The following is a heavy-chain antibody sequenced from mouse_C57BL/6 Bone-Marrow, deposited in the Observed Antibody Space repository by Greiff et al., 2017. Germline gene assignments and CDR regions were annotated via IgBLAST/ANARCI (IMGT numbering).Heavy chain of an antibody. J-gene: IGHJ4*01. CDR3: VRWYGDYAMDY. CDR1: GFSFNTYA. V-gene: IGHV10-1*01. D-gene: IGHD2-14*01. CDR2: IRSKSNNYAT. Sequence: EVKLVESGGGLVQPKGSLKLSCAASGFSFNTYAMNWVRQAPGKGLEWVARIRSKSNNYATYYADSVKDRFTISRDDSESMLYLQMNNLKTEDTAMYYCVRWYGDYAMDYWGQGTSVTVSS.